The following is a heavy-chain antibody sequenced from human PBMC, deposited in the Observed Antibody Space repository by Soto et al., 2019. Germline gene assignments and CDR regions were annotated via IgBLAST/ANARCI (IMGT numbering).Heavy chain of an antibody. D-gene: IGHD2-21*02. Sequence: SETLSLTCTVSGGSITDYSWVWIRQPAGKGLEWIGRIFSSGSTNYNPALKGRITMSLDTSKNKFSLTLNSATATDTAVYFCARDQGVVVTADNWFDPRGQGILVTVSS. V-gene: IGHV4-4*07. CDR1: GGSITDYS. CDR2: IFSSGST. J-gene: IGHJ5*02. CDR3: ARDQGVVVTADNWFDP.